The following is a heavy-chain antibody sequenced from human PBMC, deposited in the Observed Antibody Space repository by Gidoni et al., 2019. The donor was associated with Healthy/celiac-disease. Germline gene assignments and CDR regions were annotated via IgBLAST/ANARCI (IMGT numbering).Heavy chain of an antibody. Sequence: QVQLVESGGGVVQPGRSLRLSCAASGFTFSSYGMHWVRQAPGKGLEWVAVIWYDGSNKYYADSVKGRFTISRDNSKNTLYLQMNSLRAEDTAVYYCARDWGIAAGGLGYWGQGTLVTVSS. D-gene: IGHD6-13*01. V-gene: IGHV3-33*01. CDR2: IWYDGSNK. J-gene: IGHJ4*02. CDR3: ARDWGIAAGGLGY. CDR1: GFTFSSYG.